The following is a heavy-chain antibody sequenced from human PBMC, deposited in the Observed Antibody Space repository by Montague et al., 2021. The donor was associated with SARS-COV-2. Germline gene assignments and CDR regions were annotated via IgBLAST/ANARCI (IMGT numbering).Heavy chain of an antibody. D-gene: IGHD2-15*01. CDR2: ISYDGSNK. Sequence: SLSLSCAASGFIFSRYAMPWVRQAPGKGLEWVAVISYDGSNKFYADSVKGRFTISRDNSKNTLYLQMSSLRAEDTAVYYCARAGWRCSGGSCYSQGGFDYWGQGTLVTVSS. V-gene: IGHV3-30-3*01. CDR3: ARAGWRCSGGSCYSQGGFDY. CDR1: GFIFSRYA. J-gene: IGHJ4*02.